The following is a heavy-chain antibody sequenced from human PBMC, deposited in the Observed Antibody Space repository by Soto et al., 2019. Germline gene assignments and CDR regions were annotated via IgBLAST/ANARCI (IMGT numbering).Heavy chain of an antibody. J-gene: IGHJ6*02. CDR2: IYYSGST. Sequence: SETLSLTCTVSGGSIGSGGYYWSWIRQHPGKGLEWIGYIYYSGSTYYNPSLKSRVTISVDTSKNQFSLKLSSVTAADTAVYYCASAPMVRGVSKSWGMDVWGQGTTVTVSS. CDR1: GGSIGSGGYY. CDR3: ASAPMVRGVSKSWGMDV. V-gene: IGHV4-31*03. D-gene: IGHD3-10*01.